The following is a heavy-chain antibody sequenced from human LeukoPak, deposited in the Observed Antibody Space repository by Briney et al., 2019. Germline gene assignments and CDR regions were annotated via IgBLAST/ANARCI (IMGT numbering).Heavy chain of an antibody. CDR2: INHSGST. CDR1: GGSFSGYY. Sequence: SETLSLTCAVYGGSFSGYYWSWIRQPPGKGLEWIGEINHSGSTNYNPSLKSRVTISVDTSKNQFSLKLSSVTAADTAVYYCARHGGVTIFGVALPGWFDPWGQGALVTVSS. V-gene: IGHV4-34*01. J-gene: IGHJ5*02. CDR3: ARHGGVTIFGVALPGWFDP. D-gene: IGHD3-3*01.